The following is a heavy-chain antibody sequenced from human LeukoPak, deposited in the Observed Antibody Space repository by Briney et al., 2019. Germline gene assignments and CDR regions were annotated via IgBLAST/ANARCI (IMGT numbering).Heavy chain of an antibody. V-gene: IGHV3-74*01. CDR2: ITSDGTST. D-gene: IGHD2-21*01. CDR1: GFTFSSYW. CDR3: ARSYGGFDY. Sequence: GGSLRLSCAASGFTFSSYWMHWVRHAPGKGLVWVSHITSDGTSTSYADSVKGRFTISRDNAKNTLYLQMNSLRAGDTAVYYCARSYGGFDYWGQGTLVTVST. J-gene: IGHJ4*02.